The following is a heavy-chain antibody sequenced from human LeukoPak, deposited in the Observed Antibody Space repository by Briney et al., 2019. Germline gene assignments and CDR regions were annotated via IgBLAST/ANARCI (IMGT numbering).Heavy chain of an antibody. V-gene: IGHV4-34*01. Sequence: ASETLSLTCAVYGGSFSGYYWSWIRKPPGKGLEWIGEINHSGSTNYNPSLKSRVTISVDTSKNQFSLKLSSVTAADTAEYYCATYGDFPYCFHYWGQGTLVTVSS. CDR2: INHSGST. CDR3: ATYGDFPYCFHY. D-gene: IGHD2-21*02. CDR1: GGSFSGYY. J-gene: IGHJ4*02.